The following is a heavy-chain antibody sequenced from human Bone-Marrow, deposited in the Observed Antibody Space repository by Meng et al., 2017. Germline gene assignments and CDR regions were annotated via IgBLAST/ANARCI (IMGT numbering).Heavy chain of an antibody. Sequence: SETLSLTCTAPGYSISSGYYWGWIRQPPGKGLEWIGSIYHSGSTYYNPSLKSRVTISVDTSKNQFSLKLSSVTAADTAVYYCARDRSWGVAATRGYYYGMDVWGQGTTVTVSS. V-gene: IGHV4-38-2*02. CDR2: IYHSGST. D-gene: IGHD2-15*01. CDR1: GYSISSGYY. J-gene: IGHJ6*02. CDR3: ARDRSWGVAATRGYYYGMDV.